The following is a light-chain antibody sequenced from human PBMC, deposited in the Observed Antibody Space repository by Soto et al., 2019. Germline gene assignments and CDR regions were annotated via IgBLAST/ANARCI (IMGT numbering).Light chain of an antibody. CDR2: AAS. J-gene: IGKJ1*01. CDR1: QDIRND. CDR3: LQDFNYPWT. Sequence: AIQMTQSPSSLSASVGDRVTITCRASQDIRNDLGWYQQKPGKTPKLLIFAASSLKSGVPSRFSGSGSGTDFALTISSLQPEDFAPYYCLQDFNYPWTFGQGTKVEIE. V-gene: IGKV1-6*01.